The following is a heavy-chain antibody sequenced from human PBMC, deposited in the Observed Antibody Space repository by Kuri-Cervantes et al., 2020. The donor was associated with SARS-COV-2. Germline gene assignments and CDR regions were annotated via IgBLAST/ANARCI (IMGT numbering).Heavy chain of an antibody. D-gene: IGHD3-3*01. Sequence: SQTLSLTCAVYGGSFSGYKWNWIRQSPGKGLEWSGEINHSGSTNYNPSLKRRVTISVDTSKNQFSLRLSSVTAEDTAVYYCARASFDFWSGYYTGYFFDFWGQGTLVTVSS. CDR1: GGSFSGYK. CDR2: INHSGST. J-gene: IGHJ4*02. V-gene: IGHV4-34*01. CDR3: ARASFDFWSGYYTGYFFDF.